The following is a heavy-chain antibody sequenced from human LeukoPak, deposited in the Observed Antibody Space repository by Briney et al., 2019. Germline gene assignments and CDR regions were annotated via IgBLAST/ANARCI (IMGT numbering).Heavy chain of an antibody. CDR3: MRSVRNGHIDY. V-gene: IGHV1-69*06. D-gene: IGHD2-21*01. CDR1: GGTFSSYA. Sequence: SVKVSCKASGGTFSSYAISWVRQAPGQGLEWMGGIIPIFGTANYAQRFQGRVTITADKSTSTAYMELSSLRLEDTAVYYCMRSVRNGHIDYWGQGTLVTVSS. CDR2: IIPIFGTA. J-gene: IGHJ4*02.